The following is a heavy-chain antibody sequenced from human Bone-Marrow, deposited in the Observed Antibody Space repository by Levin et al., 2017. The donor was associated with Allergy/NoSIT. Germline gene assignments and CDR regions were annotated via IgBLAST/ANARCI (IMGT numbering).Heavy chain of an antibody. J-gene: IGHJ4*02. Sequence: SQTLSLTCAVSDGSFSGYFWSWIRPSPGKGLEWIGEINRSGAYNYNPSLKWRVTMSVDTSKNHISLKLDSVTAADTAVYYCSRRPGYDVLTGYRPLDYWGQGTPVIVS. CDR2: INRSGAY. D-gene: IGHD3-9*01. V-gene: IGHV4-34*01. CDR1: DGSFSGYF. CDR3: SRRPGYDVLTGYRPLDY.